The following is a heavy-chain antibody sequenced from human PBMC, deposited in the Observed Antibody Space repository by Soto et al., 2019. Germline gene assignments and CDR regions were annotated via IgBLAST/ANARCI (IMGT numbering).Heavy chain of an antibody. CDR2: IYPGDSDT. CDR1: EYTFTNYW. Sequence: PGESLKISCKGSEYTFTNYWIGWVRQMPGKGPEWMGIIYPGDSDTKYNPSFQGQVTISADKSITTTYLQWSSLKASDTAIYYCAASIFYYGMDVWGQGTTVTVSS. V-gene: IGHV5-51*01. CDR3: AASIFYYGMDV. J-gene: IGHJ6*02.